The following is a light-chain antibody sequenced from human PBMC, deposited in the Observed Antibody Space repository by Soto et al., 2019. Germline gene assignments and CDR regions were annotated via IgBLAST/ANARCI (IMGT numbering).Light chain of an antibody. CDR3: QQLNSRT. CDR2: AAS. J-gene: IGKJ3*01. CDR1: QGISNF. Sequence: DIQLTQSPSSLSASVGDRVTITCRASQGISNFLAWYQQKPGKAPKLLIYAASTLQSGVPSRFSGSRSGTEFTLTISSLQPEDFATYYCQQLNSRTFGPGTKVEI. V-gene: IGKV1-9*01.